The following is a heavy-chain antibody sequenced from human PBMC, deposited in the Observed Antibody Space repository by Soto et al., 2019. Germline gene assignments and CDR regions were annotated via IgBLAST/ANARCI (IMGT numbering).Heavy chain of an antibody. CDR3: ARDLVPGYTGFSDY. D-gene: IGHD5-12*01. Sequence: SVKVSCKASGGTFSSYAISWVRQAPGQGLEWMGWIIPIYGNTNFAQKLQGRVSFTTDKSTSTAYMELSSLTSDDTAVYYCARDLVPGYTGFSDYWGQGTLVTVSS. V-gene: IGHV1-69*05. CDR1: GGTFSSYA. CDR2: IIPIYGNT. J-gene: IGHJ4*02.